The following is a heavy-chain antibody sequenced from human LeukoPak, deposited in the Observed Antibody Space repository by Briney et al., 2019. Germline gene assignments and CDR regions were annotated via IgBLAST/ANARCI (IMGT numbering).Heavy chain of an antibody. CDR1: GGTFSSYV. V-gene: IGHV1-69*13. CDR2: IIPIFGTA. D-gene: IGHD4-23*01. J-gene: IGHJ4*02. CDR3: ARGAFYGGNPEGFDY. Sequence: ASVKVSCTASGGTFSSYVISWVRQAPGHGLEWMGVIIPIFGTANYAQKFQGRVTITADESTSTAYMELSSLRSEDTAVYYCARGAFYGGNPEGFDYWGQGTLVTVSS.